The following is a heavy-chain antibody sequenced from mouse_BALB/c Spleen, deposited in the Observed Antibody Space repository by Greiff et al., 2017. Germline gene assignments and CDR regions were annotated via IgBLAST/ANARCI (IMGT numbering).Heavy chain of an antibody. CDR2: INPGSGGT. J-gene: IGHJ4*01. D-gene: IGHD1-1*01. CDR3: ARRGSSYVGAMDY. CDR1: GYAFTNYL. V-gene: IGHV1-54*01. Sequence: QVQLQQSGAELVRPGTSVKVSCKASGYAFTNYLIEWVKQRPGQGLEWIGVINPGSGGTNYNEKFKGKATLTADKSSSTAYMQLSSLTSDDSAVYFCARRGSSYVGAMDYWGQGTSVTVSS.